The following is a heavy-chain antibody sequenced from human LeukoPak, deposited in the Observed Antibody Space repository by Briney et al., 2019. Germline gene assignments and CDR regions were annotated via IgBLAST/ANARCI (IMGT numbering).Heavy chain of an antibody. Sequence: SVKVSCKASGGTFSSYAISWVRQAPGQGLEWMGGIIPIFGTANYAQKFQGRVTITADESTSTAYMELSSLRSDDTAVYYCARGPGIVGAQGFDYWGQGTLVTVSS. J-gene: IGHJ4*02. CDR3: ARGPGIVGAQGFDY. CDR2: IIPIFGTA. D-gene: IGHD1-26*01. CDR1: GGTFSSYA. V-gene: IGHV1-69*13.